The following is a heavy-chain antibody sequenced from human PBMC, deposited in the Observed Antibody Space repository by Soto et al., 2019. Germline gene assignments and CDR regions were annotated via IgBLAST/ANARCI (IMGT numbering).Heavy chain of an antibody. CDR1: GFTFSSYG. V-gene: IGHV3-30*18. Sequence: SLRLSCAASGFTFSSYGMHWVRQAPGKGLEWVAVISYDGSNKYYADSVKGRFTISRDNSKNTLYLQMNSLRAEDTAVYYCAKDSMGYCSGGSCREPYFDYWGQGTLVTSPQ. J-gene: IGHJ4*02. D-gene: IGHD2-15*01. CDR3: AKDSMGYCSGGSCREPYFDY. CDR2: ISYDGSNK.